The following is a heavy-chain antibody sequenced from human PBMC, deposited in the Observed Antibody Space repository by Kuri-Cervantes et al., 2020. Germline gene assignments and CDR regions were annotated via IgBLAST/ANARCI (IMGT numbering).Heavy chain of an antibody. CDR3: ARESQSTGYYAAFDY. D-gene: IGHD3-9*01. J-gene: IGHJ4*02. CDR1: GYTFTSYD. CDR2: INPSGGST. V-gene: IGHV1-46*01. Sequence: ASVKVSCKASGYTFTSYDIYWVRQAPGQGLEWMGIINPSGGSTSYAQKLQGRVTMTRDTSTSTVYMELSSLRSEDTAVYYCARESQSTGYYAAFDYWGQGTLVTVSS.